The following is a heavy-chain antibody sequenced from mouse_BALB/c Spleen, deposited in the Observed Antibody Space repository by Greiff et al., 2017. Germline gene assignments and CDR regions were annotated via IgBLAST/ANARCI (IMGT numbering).Heavy chain of an antibody. Sequence: VHLVESGPGLVQPSQSLSITCTVSGFSLTSYGVHWVRQSPGKGLEWLGVIWSGGSTDYNAAFISRLSISKDNSKSQVFFKMNSLQANDTAIYYCARDGYDGGWFAYWGQGTLVTVSA. CDR1: GFSLTSYG. V-gene: IGHV2-2*02. CDR3: ARDGYDGGWFAY. CDR2: IWSGGST. D-gene: IGHD2-2*01. J-gene: IGHJ3*01.